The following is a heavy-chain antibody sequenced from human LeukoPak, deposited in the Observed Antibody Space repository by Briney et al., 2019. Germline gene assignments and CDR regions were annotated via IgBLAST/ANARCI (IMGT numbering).Heavy chain of an antibody. CDR1: GFTFSSYS. CDR2: ISSSSSYI. Sequence: GGSLRLSCAASGFTFSSYSMNWVRQAPGKGLEWVSSISSSSSYIYYADSVKGRFTISRDNAKNSLYLQMNSLRAEGTAVYYCARDGERDIVVVPAAMGRGYYYGMDVWGKGTTVTVSS. V-gene: IGHV3-21*01. J-gene: IGHJ6*04. CDR3: ARDGERDIVVVPAAMGRGYYYGMDV. D-gene: IGHD2-2*01.